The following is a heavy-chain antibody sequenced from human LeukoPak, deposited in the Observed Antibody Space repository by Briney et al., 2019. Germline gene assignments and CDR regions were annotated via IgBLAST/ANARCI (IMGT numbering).Heavy chain of an antibody. J-gene: IGHJ6*03. CDR3: AKTYSSSRAHYYYYYYMDV. CDR2: ISGSGGRI. V-gene: IGHV3-23*01. Sequence: GGSLRLACAASALTFSSYAMSWVRQAPEKGLEWVSAISGSGGRIYYGASVKGRFTISRDNSKNTLNLQMNSLRAEDTAVYYCAKTYSSSRAHYYYYYYMDVWGKGTTVTISS. CDR1: ALTFSSYA. D-gene: IGHD6-13*01.